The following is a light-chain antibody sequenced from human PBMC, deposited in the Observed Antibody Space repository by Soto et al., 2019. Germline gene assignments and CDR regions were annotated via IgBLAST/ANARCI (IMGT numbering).Light chain of an antibody. CDR1: QSVSST. V-gene: IGKV3-15*01. CDR3: QQYNNWPYT. J-gene: IGKJ2*01. Sequence: EIVMTQSPATLSVSPGERATLSCRASQSVSSTLAWYQQKPGQAPMLFIYGASTRATGVPARFSGSGYETEFTLTISSLQSEDFAVYYCQQYNNWPYTFGQGTKLEIK. CDR2: GAS.